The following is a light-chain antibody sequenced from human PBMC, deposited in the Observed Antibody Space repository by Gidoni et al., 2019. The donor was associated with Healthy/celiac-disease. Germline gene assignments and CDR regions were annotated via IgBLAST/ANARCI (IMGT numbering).Light chain of an antibody. J-gene: IGKJ1*01. Sequence: IQLTQSPSSLSASVGDRVTITCRASQSISSYLNWYQQKPGKAPKLLIYAASSLQRGVPSRFRGSGSGTDFTLIISSLQPEDFATYFCEQSYSTPWTFGEGTKVEIK. CDR2: AAS. CDR1: QSISSY. V-gene: IGKV1-39*01. CDR3: EQSYSTPWT.